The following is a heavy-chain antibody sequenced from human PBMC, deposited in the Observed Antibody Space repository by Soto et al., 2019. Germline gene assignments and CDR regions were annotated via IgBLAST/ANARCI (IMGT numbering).Heavy chain of an antibody. Sequence: KQSQTLSLTCAISRDSVSRNSAAWNWIRQPPSRGLEWLGRTYFRSKWHNDYALTVKSRITINPETSKNQFSLQLNSVTPEDTAVYYCAREGCTGDTNWFDPWGQGTLVTVSS. CDR3: AREGCTGDTNWFDP. V-gene: IGHV6-1*01. J-gene: IGHJ5*02. CDR1: RDSVSRNSAA. D-gene: IGHD2-8*02. CDR2: TYFRSKWHN.